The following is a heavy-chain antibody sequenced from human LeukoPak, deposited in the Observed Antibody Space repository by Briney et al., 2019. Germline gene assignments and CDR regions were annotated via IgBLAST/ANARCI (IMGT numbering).Heavy chain of an antibody. CDR2: INPDSGGT. J-gene: IGHJ4*02. CDR3: AREHPEGGYLRDPYPFDY. V-gene: IGHV1-2*02. Sequence: ASVKVSCKASGYTFTGYYIHWVRQTPGQGLEWMGWINPDSGGTNYAQKFQGRVTMTRDTSISTAYMELSSLRSDDTAVYYCAREHPEGGYLRDPYPFDYWGQGTLVTVSS. CDR1: GYTFTGYY. D-gene: IGHD5-18*01.